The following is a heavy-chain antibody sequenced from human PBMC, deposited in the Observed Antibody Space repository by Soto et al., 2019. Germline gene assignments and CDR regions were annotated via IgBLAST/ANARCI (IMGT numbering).Heavy chain of an antibody. CDR3: AREGGYVDY. D-gene: IGHD1-1*01. V-gene: IGHV4-39*02. CDR2: IDESGDS. Sequence: SETLSLTCTVSGGPIRSSSHYWGWIRQSPGTGLEWIGSIDESGDSYYNPSLKSRVTIFVDTSKNQFSLKLISVTGADSAIYYCAREGGYVDYWGQGTLVTVS. CDR1: GGPIRSSSHY. J-gene: IGHJ4*02.